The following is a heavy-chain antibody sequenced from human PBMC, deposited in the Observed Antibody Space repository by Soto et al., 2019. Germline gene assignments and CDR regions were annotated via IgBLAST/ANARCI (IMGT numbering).Heavy chain of an antibody. CDR1: CGSISSYY. D-gene: IGHD1-1*01. J-gene: IGHJ4*02. CDR2: IYYSGST. Sequence: SETLSVTCTVSCGSISSYYWSWIRQPPWKGLEWMGYIYYSGSTNYNPSLKSRVTISVDTSKKQFSLKLGSVTAADTAVYYCARVSKTSGTDYRGQRTLVTVSS. V-gene: IGHV4-59*01. CDR3: ARVSKTSGTDY.